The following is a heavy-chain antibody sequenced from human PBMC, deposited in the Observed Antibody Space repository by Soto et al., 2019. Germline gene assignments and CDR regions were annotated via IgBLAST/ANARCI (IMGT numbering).Heavy chain of an antibody. CDR1: GFTVSSNY. CDR3: ARDLRQQLPNLQHYYYYMDV. D-gene: IGHD6-13*01. Sequence: GGSLRLSCAASGFTVSSNYMSWVRQAPGKGLEWVSVIYSGGSTYYADSVKGGFTISRDNSKNTLYLQMNSLRAEDTAVYYCARDLRQQLPNLQHYYYYMDVWGKGTTVTVSS. CDR2: IYSGGST. V-gene: IGHV3-66*01. J-gene: IGHJ6*03.